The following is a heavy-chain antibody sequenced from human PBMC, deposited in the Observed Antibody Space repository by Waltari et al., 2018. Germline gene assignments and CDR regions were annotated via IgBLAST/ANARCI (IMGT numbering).Heavy chain of an antibody. CDR2: IYHSWST. J-gene: IGHJ4*02. CDR1: GYSISSGHY. V-gene: IGHV4-38-2*01. D-gene: IGHD2-2*01. Sequence: QVQLQESGPGLVKPSETLSLTCAVSGYSISSGHYWGWIRQPPGKGLEWIGSIYHSWSTYYNPSRKSRVTISVDTSKSQFSLKLSSVTAADTAVYYWARYLPGSQVVRDWGQGTLVTVSS. CDR3: ARYLPGSQVVRD.